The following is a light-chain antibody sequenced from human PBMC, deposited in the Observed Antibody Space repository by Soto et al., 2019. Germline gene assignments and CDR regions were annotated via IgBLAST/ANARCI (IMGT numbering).Light chain of an antibody. CDR1: SSNIGSNT. CDR2: TND. V-gene: IGLV1-44*01. J-gene: IGLJ2*01. Sequence: QPVLTQPPSASGTPGQWVTISCSGSSSNIGSNTVHWYQQLTGTAPKLLIYTNDQRPSGVPDRFSGSKSGTSASLVISGLQSEDEGDYYCAVWDDSLNGVVFGGGTKLTVL. CDR3: AVWDDSLNGVV.